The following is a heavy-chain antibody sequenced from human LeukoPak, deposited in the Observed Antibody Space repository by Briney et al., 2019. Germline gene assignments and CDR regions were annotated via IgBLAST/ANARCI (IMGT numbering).Heavy chain of an antibody. J-gene: IGHJ3*02. D-gene: IGHD3-22*01. CDR2: ISGSGDSIHYADSL. V-gene: IGHV3-11*04. Sequence: GGSLRLSCAASGFTVSINYMSWVRQAPGKGLEWVSFISGSGDSIHYADSLYYADSVKGRFTISRDNAKNSLYLQMNSLRAEDTAVYYCTRGGNIGYNYNAFDIWGQGTMVTVSS. CDR1: GFTVSINY. CDR3: TRGGNIGYNYNAFDI.